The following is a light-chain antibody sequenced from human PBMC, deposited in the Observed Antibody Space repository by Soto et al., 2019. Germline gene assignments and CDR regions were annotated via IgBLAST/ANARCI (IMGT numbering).Light chain of an antibody. CDR3: QQRSIWPRT. Sequence: EIVLTQSPATLSLSPGERATLSCRASLSVASYLAWYQQKPGQAPRLLIYDASNRATGVPPRFSGSGSGTDFTLTISSLEPEDFGVYYCQQRSIWPRTFGQGTKVEI. V-gene: IGKV3-11*01. CDR1: LSVASY. J-gene: IGKJ1*01. CDR2: DAS.